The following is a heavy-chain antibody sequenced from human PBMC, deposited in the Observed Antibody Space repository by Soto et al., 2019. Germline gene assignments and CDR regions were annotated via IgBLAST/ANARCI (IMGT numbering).Heavy chain of an antibody. V-gene: IGHV3-30*18. CDR3: AKEAGLNGAPYRSYLDY. J-gene: IGHJ4*02. D-gene: IGHD1-26*01. CDR1: GFTFRSFG. CDR2: ISHDGSVN. Sequence: QVQLVESGGGVVQPGGSLILSCVTSGFTFRSFGMQCVRQAPGRGLEWLTVISHDGSVNHSADSVKGRLTISRDDFKNTLYLQMNSLRPDDTAVYYCAKEAGLNGAPYRSYLDYWGRGTPVTVSS.